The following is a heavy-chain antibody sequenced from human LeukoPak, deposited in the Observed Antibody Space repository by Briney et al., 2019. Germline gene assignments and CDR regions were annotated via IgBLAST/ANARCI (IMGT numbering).Heavy chain of an antibody. CDR2: IKQDGSEK. Sequence: PGGSLRLSCAASGFTFSSYWMSWVRQAPGKGLEWVANIKQDGSEKYYVDSVKGRFTISRDNAKNSLYLQMNSLRAEDTAVYYCARVAYCGGDCYRRQEWYYFDYWGQGTLVTVSS. D-gene: IGHD2-21*02. V-gene: IGHV3-7*01. CDR1: GFTFSSYW. CDR3: ARVAYCGGDCYRRQEWYYFDY. J-gene: IGHJ4*02.